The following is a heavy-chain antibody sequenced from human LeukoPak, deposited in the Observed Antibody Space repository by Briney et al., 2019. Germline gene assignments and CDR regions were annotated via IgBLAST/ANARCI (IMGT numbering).Heavy chain of an antibody. CDR2: IYTSGST. Sequence: PSETLSLTCTVSGGSISRYYWSWIRQPARKGLEWVGRIYTSGSTNYNPSLKSRVTMSVDTSKNQFSLKLSSVTAADTAVYYCARGARTGPDFDYWGQGTLVTVSS. D-gene: IGHD1-1*01. V-gene: IGHV4-4*07. CDR3: ARGARTGPDFDY. J-gene: IGHJ4*02. CDR1: GGSISRYY.